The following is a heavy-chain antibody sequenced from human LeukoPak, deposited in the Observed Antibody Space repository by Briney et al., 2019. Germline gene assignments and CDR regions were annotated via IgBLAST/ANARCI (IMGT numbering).Heavy chain of an antibody. J-gene: IGHJ4*02. V-gene: IGHV4-39*01. Sequence: TSETLSLTCTVSGGSISSSSYYWGWIRQPPGKGLEWIGSIYYSGSTYYNPSLKSRVTISVDTSKNQFSLKLSSVTAADTAVYYCARPIVGAAHWIDYWGQGTLVTVSS. CDR2: IYYSGST. D-gene: IGHD1-26*01. CDR1: GGSISSSSYY. CDR3: ARPIVGAAHWIDY.